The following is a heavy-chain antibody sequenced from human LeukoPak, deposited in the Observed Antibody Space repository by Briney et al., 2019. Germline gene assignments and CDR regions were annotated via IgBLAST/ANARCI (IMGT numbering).Heavy chain of an antibody. CDR2: IYYSGST. D-gene: IGHD6-19*01. CDR1: GGSVSSGSYY. J-gene: IGHJ4*02. Sequence: KPSETLSLTCTVSGGSVSSGSYYWSWIRQPPGKGLEWIGYIYYSGSTNYNPSLKSRVTISVDTSKNQFSLKLSSVTTADTAVYYRARIPVAGTEYFDYWGQGTLVTVSS. CDR3: ARIPVAGTEYFDY. V-gene: IGHV4-61*01.